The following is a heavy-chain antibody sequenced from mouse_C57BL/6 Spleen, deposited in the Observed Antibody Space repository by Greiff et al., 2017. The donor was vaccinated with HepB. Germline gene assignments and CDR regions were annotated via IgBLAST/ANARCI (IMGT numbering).Heavy chain of an antibody. CDR2: IRLKSDNYAT. Sequence: EVKVEESGGGLVQPGGSMKLSCVASGFTFSNYWMNWVRQSPEKGLEWVAQIRLKSDNYATHYAESVKGRFTISRDDSKSSVYLQMNNLRAEDTGIYYCTRYDYDEDYAMDYWGQGTSVTVSS. J-gene: IGHJ4*01. D-gene: IGHD2-4*01. CDR1: GFTFSNYW. CDR3: TRYDYDEDYAMDY. V-gene: IGHV6-3*01.